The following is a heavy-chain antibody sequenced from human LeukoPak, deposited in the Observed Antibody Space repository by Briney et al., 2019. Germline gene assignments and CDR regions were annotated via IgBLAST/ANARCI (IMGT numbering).Heavy chain of an antibody. CDR3: ARGRWVGTTRAYYLDY. J-gene: IGHJ4*02. V-gene: IGHV1-3*04. CDR2: VNTGNGHT. CDR1: GYTFTSYD. D-gene: IGHD1-26*01. Sequence: GASVTVSCKASGYTFTSYDINWVRQAPGQRLEWMGWVNTGNGHTRYSPKFQGRVTIVRDTSASTAYMDLSSLTSEDTALYYCARGRWVGTTRAYYLDYWGQGTLVAVSS.